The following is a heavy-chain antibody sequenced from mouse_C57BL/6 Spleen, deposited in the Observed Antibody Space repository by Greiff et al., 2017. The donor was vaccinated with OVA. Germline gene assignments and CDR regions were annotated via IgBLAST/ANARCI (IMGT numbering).Heavy chain of an antibody. CDR2: IDPEDGEP. D-gene: IGHD1-1*01. CDR3: ARWGVGEGY. J-gene: IGHJ2*01. Sequence: VQLQQSGAELVQPGASVKLSCTASGFNIKDYYMHWVKQTTEQGLEWIGRIDPEDGEPKYAPKFQGKATITADTASNTAYLQLSSLTSEDTAVYYCARWGVGEGYWGQGTTLTVSS. V-gene: IGHV14-2*01. CDR1: GFNIKDYY.